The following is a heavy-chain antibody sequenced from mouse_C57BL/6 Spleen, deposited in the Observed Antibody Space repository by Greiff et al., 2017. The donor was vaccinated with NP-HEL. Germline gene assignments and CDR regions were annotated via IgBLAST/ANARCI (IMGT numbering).Heavy chain of an antibody. Sequence: VQLQQSGPELVKPGASVKISCKASGYSFTDYNMNWVKQSNGKSLEWIGVINPNYGTTSYNQKFKGKATLTVDQSSSTAYMQLHSLTSEDAAVYYCARSPYYYGSSYDYAMDYWGQGTSVTVSS. V-gene: IGHV1-39*01. D-gene: IGHD1-1*01. J-gene: IGHJ4*01. CDR2: INPNYGTT. CDR1: GYSFTDYN. CDR3: ARSPYYYGSSYDYAMDY.